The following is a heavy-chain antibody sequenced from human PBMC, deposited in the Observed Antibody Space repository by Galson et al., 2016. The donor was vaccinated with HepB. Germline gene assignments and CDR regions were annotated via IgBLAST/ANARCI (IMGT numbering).Heavy chain of an antibody. J-gene: IGHJ5*01. Sequence: SLRLSCATSGLSFSVRGMHWVRQAPGKGLEWVAVIWNDGRTTYYGDSVKGRFVISRDSSRETLYLQMNSLRVDDTAIYYCATDGPPTVVVGAALDSWGQGTLVTVSS. CDR2: IWNDGRTT. CDR3: ATDGPPTVVVGAALDS. CDR1: GLSFSVRG. D-gene: IGHD2-15*01. V-gene: IGHV3-33*01.